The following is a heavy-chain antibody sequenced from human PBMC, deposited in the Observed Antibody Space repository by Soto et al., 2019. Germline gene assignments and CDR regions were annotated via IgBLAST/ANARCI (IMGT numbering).Heavy chain of an antibody. CDR2: ISTYNGNT. J-gene: IGHJ6*01. D-gene: IGHD3-10*01. V-gene: IGHV1-18*04. Sequence: QVQLVQSGAEVKKPGASVKVSCKASGYTFTSYGISWVRQAPGQGLEWMGWISTYNGNTNYAQKLQGRVTITTDTATSTAYIELRSLRSDDTAVYYCARDGQTTMVRGVRGGSYNYYGMDVWGQGTTVTVSS. CDR1: GYTFTSYG. CDR3: ARDGQTTMVRGVRGGSYNYYGMDV.